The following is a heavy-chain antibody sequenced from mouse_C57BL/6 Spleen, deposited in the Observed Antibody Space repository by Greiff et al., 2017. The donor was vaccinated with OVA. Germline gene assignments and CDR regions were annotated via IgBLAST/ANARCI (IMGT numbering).Heavy chain of an antibody. V-gene: IGHV5-6*01. CDR1: GFTFSSYG. CDR3: ARRKGGY. J-gene: IGHJ2*01. CDR2: ISSGGSYT. Sequence: EVQLVESGGDLVKPGGSLKLSCAASGFTFSSYGMSWVRQTPDKRLEWVATISSGGSYTYYPDSVKGRFTISRDNAKNTLYLQMSSLKSEDTAMYYCARRKGGYWGQGTTLTVSS.